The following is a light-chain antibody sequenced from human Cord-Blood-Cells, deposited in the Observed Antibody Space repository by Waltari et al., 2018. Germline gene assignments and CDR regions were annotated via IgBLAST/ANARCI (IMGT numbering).Light chain of an antibody. J-gene: IGLJ1*01. Sequence: QSALTQPRSVSGSPGQSVTISCTGTSSDVGGYNYVTWYQLHPGKAPKLMIYDVSKRPSGVPDRFSGSKSGNTASLTISGLQAEDEADYYCCSYAGSYTHYVFGTGTKVTVL. V-gene: IGLV2-11*01. CDR2: DVS. CDR3: CSYAGSYTHYV. CDR1: SSDVGGYNY.